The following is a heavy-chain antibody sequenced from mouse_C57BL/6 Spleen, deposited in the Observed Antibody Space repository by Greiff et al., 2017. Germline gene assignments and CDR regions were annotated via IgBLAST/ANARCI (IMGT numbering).Heavy chain of an antibody. Sequence: EVKVVESGGDLVKPGGSLKLSCAASGFTFSSYGLSWVRQTPDKRLEWVATISSGGSYTYYPDSVKGRFTISRDNAKNTLYLQMSSLKSEDTAMYYCARREGYWGQGTTLTVSS. CDR3: ARREGY. V-gene: IGHV5-6*02. J-gene: IGHJ2*01. CDR2: ISSGGSYT. CDR1: GFTFSSYG.